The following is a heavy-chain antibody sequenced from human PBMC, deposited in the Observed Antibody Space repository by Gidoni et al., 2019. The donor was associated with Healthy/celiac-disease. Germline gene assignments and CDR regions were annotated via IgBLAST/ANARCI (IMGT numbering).Heavy chain of an antibody. D-gene: IGHD2-15*01. J-gene: IGHJ3*02. Sequence: QMQLVQSGPEVKKPGTSVKVSCKASGFTFTSSAVQWVRQARGQRLEWIGWIVVGSGNTNYAQKFQERVTITRDMSTSTAYMELSSLRSEDTAVYYCAAGDVAVRGAFDIWGQGTMVTVSS. CDR1: GFTFTSSA. CDR2: IVVGSGNT. V-gene: IGHV1-58*01. CDR3: AAGDVAVRGAFDI.